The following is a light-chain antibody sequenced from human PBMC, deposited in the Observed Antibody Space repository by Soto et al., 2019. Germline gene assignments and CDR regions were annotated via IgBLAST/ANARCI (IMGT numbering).Light chain of an antibody. V-gene: IGKV1-5*03. CDR2: KAS. CDR1: QSIDRW. Sequence: DIQMTQSPSTLSAYVGDRVTITCRSSQSIDRWLAWFQQKPGRAPKVLISKASNLEGGVASRFSCSGSGTDFNLTISSLQPDDSATYFCQEYIDFSFGLGTQLEIK. J-gene: IGKJ2*01. CDR3: QEYIDFS.